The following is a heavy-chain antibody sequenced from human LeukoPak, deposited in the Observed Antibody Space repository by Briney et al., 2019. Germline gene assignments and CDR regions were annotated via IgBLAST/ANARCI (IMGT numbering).Heavy chain of an antibody. CDR1: GFTFSSYS. CDR2: ISSSSSYI. V-gene: IGHV3-21*01. Sequence: GGSLRLSCAASGFTFSSYSMNWVRQAPGKGLEWVSSISSSSSYIYYADSVKGRFTISRDNAKNSLYLQMNSLRAEDTAVYYCARDHDSSGYYLSYFDYWGQGTLVTVSS. J-gene: IGHJ4*02. D-gene: IGHD3-22*01. CDR3: ARDHDSSGYYLSYFDY.